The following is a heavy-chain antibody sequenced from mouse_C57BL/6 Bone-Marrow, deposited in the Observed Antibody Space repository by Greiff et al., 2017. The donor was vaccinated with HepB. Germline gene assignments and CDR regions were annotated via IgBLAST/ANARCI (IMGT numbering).Heavy chain of an antibody. Sequence: VMLVESGAELARPGASVKLSCKASGYTFTSYGISWVKQKTGQGLEWIGEIYPRSGNTYNNEKCKGKATLTADKSSSTAYMELRSLTSEDSAVYFCARSRLLRWFAYWGQGTLVTVSA. CDR1: GYTFTSYG. V-gene: IGHV1-81*01. D-gene: IGHD1-1*01. CDR3: ARSRLLRWFAY. CDR2: IYPRSGNT. J-gene: IGHJ3*01.